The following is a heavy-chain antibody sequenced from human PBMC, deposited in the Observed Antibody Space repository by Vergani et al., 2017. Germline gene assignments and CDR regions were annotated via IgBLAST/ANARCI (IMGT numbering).Heavy chain of an antibody. J-gene: IGHJ5*02. V-gene: IGHV3-9*02. CDR2: ISWNSNSI. CDR3: AKDLGTSSGGGWFDP. Sequence: VHLVESGGGLVLPGRSLRLSCVASGFTSAGYAMHWVRQAPGKGLEWVSGISWNSNSIGYADSVKGRFTISRDNAKNSLYLQMNSLRAEDTALYYCAKDLGTSSGGGWFDPWGQGTLVTVSS. D-gene: IGHD6-6*01. CDR1: GFTSAGYA.